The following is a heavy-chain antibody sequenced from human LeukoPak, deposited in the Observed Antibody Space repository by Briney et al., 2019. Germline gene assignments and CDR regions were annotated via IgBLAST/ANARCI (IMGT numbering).Heavy chain of an antibody. Sequence: ASVKVSCKASGGTFSSYAISWVRQAPGQGLEWMGGIIPIFGTANYAQKFQGRVTITTDESTSTAYMELSSLRSEDTAVYYCARLPVVCSSTSCYDYWGQGTLVTVSS. CDR2: IIPIFGTA. D-gene: IGHD2-2*01. CDR3: ARLPVVCSSTSCYDY. J-gene: IGHJ4*02. CDR1: GGTFSSYA. V-gene: IGHV1-69*05.